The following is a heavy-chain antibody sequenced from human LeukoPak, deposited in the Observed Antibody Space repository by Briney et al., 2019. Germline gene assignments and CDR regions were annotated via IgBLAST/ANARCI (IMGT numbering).Heavy chain of an antibody. CDR3: AREYCSGGNCAGGFYFDL. D-gene: IGHD2-15*01. CDR1: GFTFSNYD. CDR2: IGVVGDT. Sequence: GGPLRLSCAASGFTFSNYDFHWVRQAAGKGLEWVSAIGVVGDTYYSGSVKGRFTISRESAKNSLYLQMNSLRDGDTAVYYCAREYCSGGNCAGGFYFDLWGRGTPVTVSS. J-gene: IGHJ2*01. V-gene: IGHV3-13*01.